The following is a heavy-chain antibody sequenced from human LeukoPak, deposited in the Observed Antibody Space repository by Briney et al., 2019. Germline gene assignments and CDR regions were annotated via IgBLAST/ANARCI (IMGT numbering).Heavy chain of an antibody. V-gene: IGHV3-11*01. CDR2: ISSGGSPI. CDR1: GFTFSDFY. D-gene: IGHD6-13*01. Sequence: GGSLRLSCAASGFTFSDFYMSWIRQAPGKGLEWVSYISSGGSPIYYADSVKGRFTISRDNSKNTLYLQMNSLRAEDTAVYYCAGGRSSSSWPMDVWGKGTTVTVSS. J-gene: IGHJ6*03. CDR3: AGGRSSSSWPMDV.